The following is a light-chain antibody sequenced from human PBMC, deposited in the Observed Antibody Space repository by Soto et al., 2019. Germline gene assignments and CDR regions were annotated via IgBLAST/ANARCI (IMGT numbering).Light chain of an antibody. CDR3: SSYTNINTRACV. V-gene: IGLV1-44*01. Sequence: QSVLTQPPSASGTPGQRVTISCSGSSSNIGSNTVNWYQQLPGTAPKLLIYDNNQRPSGVPDRFSGSQSGTSASLAISGLQSEDEADYYCSSYTNINTRACVFGTWTKVTVL. CDR1: SSNIGSNT. CDR2: DNN. J-gene: IGLJ1*01.